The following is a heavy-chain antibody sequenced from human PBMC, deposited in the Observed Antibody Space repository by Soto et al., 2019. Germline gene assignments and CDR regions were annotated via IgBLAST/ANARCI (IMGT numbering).Heavy chain of an antibody. CDR2: ISSNSAYI. Sequence: GGSLRLSCSASGFTFRRFTMNWIREAPGKVLEWVSTISSNSAYIYYTDALRGRFTISRDNAKNSLHLQMNSLRAEDTAVYYCTRDASRDSSARGWFDPWGPGTLVTVSS. V-gene: IGHV3-21*01. D-gene: IGHD6-13*01. CDR1: GFTFRRFT. J-gene: IGHJ5*02. CDR3: TRDASRDSSARGWFDP.